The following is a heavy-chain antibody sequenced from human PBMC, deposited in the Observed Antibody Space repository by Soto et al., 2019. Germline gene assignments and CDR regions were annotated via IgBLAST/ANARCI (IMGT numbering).Heavy chain of an antibody. Sequence: SETLSLTCTVSGGSVSSGSYYWSWIRQPPGKGLEWIGYIYYSGSTNYNPSLKSRVTISVETSKNQFSLKLSSVTAADTAVYYCARDNMVRGVMPIGHYYYGMDVWGQGTTVTVSS. CDR1: GGSVSSGSYY. CDR3: ARDNMVRGVMPIGHYYYGMDV. D-gene: IGHD3-10*01. CDR2: IYYSGST. V-gene: IGHV4-61*01. J-gene: IGHJ6*02.